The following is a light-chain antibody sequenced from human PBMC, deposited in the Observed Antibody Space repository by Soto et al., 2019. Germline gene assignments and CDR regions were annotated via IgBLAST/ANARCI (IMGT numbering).Light chain of an antibody. CDR2: AAS. CDR3: QQSYGTPWT. Sequence: DIQMTQSPSSLSASVRDRITITCRASQSISNHLNWYQQKPGKVPNLLIYAASSLQRGVPSRFSGSGSGRDFVLTISSLQPEDSATYYCQQSYGTPWTFGQGTKVDIK. V-gene: IGKV1-39*01. CDR1: QSISNH. J-gene: IGKJ1*01.